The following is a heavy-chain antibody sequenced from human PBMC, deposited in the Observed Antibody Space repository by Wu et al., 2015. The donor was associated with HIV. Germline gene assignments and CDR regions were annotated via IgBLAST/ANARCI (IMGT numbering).Heavy chain of an antibody. Sequence: QVQLLQSGAEVKKPGASVMVSCKASGYTFTDYYMYWVRQAPGQGLEWMGWINPNRGGTKYAQKFQGRVTMTRDTAVSTAYMELNSLRSDDTAVYYCATSYYGSGSYPTFYYYYAMDVWGQGTTVTVSS. CDR3: ATSYYGSGSYPTFYYYYAMDV. CDR1: GYTFTDYY. CDR2: INPNRGGT. V-gene: IGHV1-2*02. J-gene: IGHJ6*02. D-gene: IGHD3-10*01.